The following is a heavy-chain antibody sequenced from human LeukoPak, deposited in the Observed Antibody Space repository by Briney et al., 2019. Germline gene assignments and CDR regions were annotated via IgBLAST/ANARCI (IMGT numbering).Heavy chain of an antibody. D-gene: IGHD4-17*01. V-gene: IGHV3-48*02. CDR1: QFTFSNFW. CDR3: ARGATVTTDY. J-gene: IGHJ4*02. CDR2: ISSSSSTI. Sequence: GGSLRLSCAASQFTFSNFWMSWVRQAPGKGLEWVSYISSSSSTIYYADSVKGRFTISRDNAKNSLYLQMNSLRDEDTAVYYCARGATVTTDYWGQGTLVTVSS.